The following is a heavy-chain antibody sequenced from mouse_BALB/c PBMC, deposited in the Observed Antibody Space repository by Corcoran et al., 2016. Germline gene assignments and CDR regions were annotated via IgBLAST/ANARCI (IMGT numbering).Heavy chain of an antibody. Sequence: EVQLQQSGPELVKPGASVKISCKTSGYTFTEYTMHWVKQSHGKSLEWMGGSNPNNGGTSYNQKFKGKATLTVDESSSTAYMELRSLTSEDSAVYYGARFGSSLDYWGQGTTLTVSS. CDR3: ARFGSSLDY. CDR2: SNPNNGGT. V-gene: IGHV1-18*01. CDR1: GYTFTEYT. D-gene: IGHD1-1*01. J-gene: IGHJ2*01.